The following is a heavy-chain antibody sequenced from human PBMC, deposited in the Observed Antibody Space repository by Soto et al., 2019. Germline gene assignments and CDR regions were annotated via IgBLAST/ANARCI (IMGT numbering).Heavy chain of an antibody. V-gene: IGHV3-7*01. CDR3: ARDYRAD. J-gene: IGHJ4*01. Sequence: PGGSLRLSCAASGFTLSSYAMSWVRQAPGKGLEWVASINQDGGKKQYVDSVKGRFTMSRDNAENSLYLQMNSLRPEDTAVYYCARDYRADWGPGTLVTVSS. CDR1: GFTLSSYA. D-gene: IGHD4-4*01. CDR2: INQDGGKK.